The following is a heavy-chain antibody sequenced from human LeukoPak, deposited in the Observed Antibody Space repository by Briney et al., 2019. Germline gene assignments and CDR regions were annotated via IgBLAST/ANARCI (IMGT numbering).Heavy chain of an antibody. CDR2: IHYSGTS. Sequence: SETLSLTCTVSGGSSSSHYWSWIRQPPGKGLEWIGYIHYSGTSNYNPSLKSRVTMSVDTSKNQFSLKLSSVTAADTAVYYCARGGESYKTVWFGELPTGWFDPWGQGTLVTVSS. V-gene: IGHV4-59*08. CDR1: GGSSSSHY. D-gene: IGHD3-10*01. CDR3: ARGGESYKTVWFGELPTGWFDP. J-gene: IGHJ5*02.